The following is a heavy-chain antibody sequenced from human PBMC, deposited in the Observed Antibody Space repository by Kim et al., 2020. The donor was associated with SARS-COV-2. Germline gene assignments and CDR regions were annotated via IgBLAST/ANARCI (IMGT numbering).Heavy chain of an antibody. Sequence: SVKGRFTISRDNAKNSLYLQMNSLRAEDTATYYCARNFFDSSDYYRFAVDLWGQGTRVTVSS. V-gene: IGHV3-48*03. CDR3: ARNFFDSSDYYRFAVDL. J-gene: IGHJ3*01. D-gene: IGHD3-22*01.